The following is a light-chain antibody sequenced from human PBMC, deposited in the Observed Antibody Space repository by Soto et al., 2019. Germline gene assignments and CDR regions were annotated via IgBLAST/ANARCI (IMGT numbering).Light chain of an antibody. CDR1: SSDFGAYNY. V-gene: IGLV2-14*01. CDR2: EVS. Sequence: QSALTQPASVSGSPGQSITISCTGTSSDFGAYNYVSWYQQHPGKAPKLMIYEVSNRPLGVSNRFSGSKSGNTASLTISGLQAEDEADYYCNSYTSTSTLVFGGGTKLTVL. CDR3: NSYTSTSTLV. J-gene: IGLJ3*02.